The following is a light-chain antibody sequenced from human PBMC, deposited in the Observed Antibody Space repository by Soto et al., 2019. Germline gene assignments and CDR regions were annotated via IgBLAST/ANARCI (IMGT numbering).Light chain of an antibody. Sequence: QSVLTQPASVSGSPGQSITISCTGTSSDVGGYDYVSWYQQHPRKAPKLIMYEVNNRPSGVSNRFSGSKSGNTASLTISGLQAEDEADYYCSSYTSNITPYVFGTGTKLTVL. CDR2: EVN. CDR1: SSDVGGYDY. V-gene: IGLV2-14*01. J-gene: IGLJ1*01. CDR3: SSYTSNITPYV.